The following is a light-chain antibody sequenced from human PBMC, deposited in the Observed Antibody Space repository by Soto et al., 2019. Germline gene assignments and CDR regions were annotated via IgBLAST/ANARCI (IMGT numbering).Light chain of an antibody. CDR2: DAS. Sequence: DIQMTQSPSTLSASVGDRVTITCRASQSISSWLAWYQQKPGKAPKLLIYDASSLESGVPSRFSGSGSGTEFTLTISSLQSEDFAVYYCQQGRTFGQGTKVDIK. CDR3: QQGRT. CDR1: QSISSW. J-gene: IGKJ1*01. V-gene: IGKV1-5*01.